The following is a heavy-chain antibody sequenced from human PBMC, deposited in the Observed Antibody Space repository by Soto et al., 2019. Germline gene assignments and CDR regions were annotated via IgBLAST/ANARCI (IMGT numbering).Heavy chain of an antibody. CDR1: GYTFTSYG. J-gene: IGHJ6*02. D-gene: IGHD3-10*01. Sequence: ASLKVSCKASGYTFTSYGIRWVRPAPGQGLEWTGWISAYNGNTNYAQKLQGRVTMTTDTATRTAYMELRSLRSDDTAVYYCACACDYGSGSYSMDYYYGMDVWGQGSTVTVSS. CDR3: ACACDYGSGSYSMDYYYGMDV. CDR2: ISAYNGNT. V-gene: IGHV1-18*01.